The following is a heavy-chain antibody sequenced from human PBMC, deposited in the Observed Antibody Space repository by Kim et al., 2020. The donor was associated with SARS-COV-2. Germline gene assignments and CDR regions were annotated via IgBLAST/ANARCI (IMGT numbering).Heavy chain of an antibody. CDR2: IKEDGSEA. Sequence: GGSLRLSCVASGFIIRTYWMTWVRQPPGKGLEWVGNIKEDGSEAYYADSVQGRFTISRDNAKNSLYLQMNSLRAEDTAVYYCMRDQATSWCQGTLVIVSS. V-gene: IGHV3-7*01. J-gene: IGHJ5*02. CDR3: MRDQATS. CDR1: GFIIRTYW.